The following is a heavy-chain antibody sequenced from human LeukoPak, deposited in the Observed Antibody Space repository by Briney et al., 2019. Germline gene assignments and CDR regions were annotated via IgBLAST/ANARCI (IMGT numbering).Heavy chain of an antibody. CDR2: IYYSGST. V-gene: IGHV4-61*08. J-gene: IGHJ5*02. CDR1: GGSISSGDYY. D-gene: IGHD3-22*01. Sequence: PSETLSLTCTVSGGSISSGDYYWSWIRQPPGKGLEWIGYIYYSGSTNYNPSLKSRVTISVDTSKNQFSLKLSSVTAADTAVYYCARERQRYYDSSGYQNWFDPWGQGTLVTASS. CDR3: ARERQRYYDSSGYQNWFDP.